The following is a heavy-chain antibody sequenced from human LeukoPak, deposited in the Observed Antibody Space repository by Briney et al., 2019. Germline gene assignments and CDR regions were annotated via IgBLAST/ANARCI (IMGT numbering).Heavy chain of an antibody. Sequence: GGSLRLSCAASGFTVSSNYMSWVRQAPGKGLEWVSVVYSGGSTYYADSVKGRFTISRDNSKNTLYLQMNSLRAEDTAVYYCVRFDSSGYYFDYWGQGTLVTVSS. CDR3: VRFDSSGYYFDY. D-gene: IGHD3-22*01. CDR1: GFTVSSNY. J-gene: IGHJ4*02. CDR2: VYSGGST. V-gene: IGHV3-53*01.